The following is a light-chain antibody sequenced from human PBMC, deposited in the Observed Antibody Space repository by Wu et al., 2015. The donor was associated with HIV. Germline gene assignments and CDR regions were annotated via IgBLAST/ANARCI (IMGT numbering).Light chain of an antibody. V-gene: IGKV3-15*01. Sequence: EIVMTQSPATLSVSPGESATLSCRASQNIRSNLAWYQQKPGQAPRLLIHGASIRATGISARFSGSASGTEFTLTINRLEPEDFAVYYCQQCDRSSYSFGQGTKVEI. CDR1: QNIRSN. CDR2: GAS. CDR3: QQCDRSSYS. J-gene: IGKJ2*03.